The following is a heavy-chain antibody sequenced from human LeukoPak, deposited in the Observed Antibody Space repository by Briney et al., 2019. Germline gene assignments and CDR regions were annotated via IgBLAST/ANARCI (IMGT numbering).Heavy chain of an antibody. CDR1: GFTFSSYS. J-gene: IGHJ4*02. CDR2: ILFDGSKK. V-gene: IGHV3-30*04. Sequence: GRSLRLSCAASGFTFSSYSMNWVRQAPGKGLEWVAAILFDGSKKYVADAVKGRFTISRDNSENSLYLQMNSLRGVDTAVYYCTRDRHFGSGNRLSYFDYSGEGILVTVSS. D-gene: IGHD3-10*01. CDR3: TRDRHFGSGNRLSYFDY.